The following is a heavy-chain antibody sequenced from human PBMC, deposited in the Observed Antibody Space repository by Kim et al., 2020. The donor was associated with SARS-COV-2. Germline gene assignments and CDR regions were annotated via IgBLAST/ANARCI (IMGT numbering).Heavy chain of an antibody. V-gene: IGHV3-23*01. CDR3: AKVTRAGLDDY. Sequence: HSADFVNGLFTISRDTSKNPLYLQMNSLRADNTAIYYCAKVTRAGLDDYWGQGTLVTVSS. J-gene: IGHJ4*02. D-gene: IGHD2-2*01.